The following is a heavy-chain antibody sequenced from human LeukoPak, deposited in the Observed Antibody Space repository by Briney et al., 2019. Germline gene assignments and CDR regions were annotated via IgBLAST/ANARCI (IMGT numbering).Heavy chain of an antibody. Sequence: GGSLRLSCAASGFTFSSYSMNWVRQAPGKGLGWVSSISSSSSYIYYADSVKGRFTISRDNAKNSLYLQMNSLRAEDTAVYYCARVQVDSSSWPFDYWGQGTLVTVSS. CDR3: ARVQVDSSSWPFDY. V-gene: IGHV3-21*01. CDR1: GFTFSSYS. D-gene: IGHD6-13*01. CDR2: ISSSSSYI. J-gene: IGHJ4*02.